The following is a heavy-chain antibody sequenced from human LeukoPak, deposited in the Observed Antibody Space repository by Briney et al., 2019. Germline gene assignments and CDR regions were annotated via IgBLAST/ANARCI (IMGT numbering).Heavy chain of an antibody. D-gene: IGHD6-13*01. CDR2: ISYDGSNK. CDR3: ARVTAAAGPGGY. Sequence: GGSLRLSCAASGFTFSTYGMHWVRQAPGKGLEWVAVISYDGSNKYCADSVKGRFTISRDNSKNTLYLQMNSLRAEDTAVYYCARVTAAAGPGGYWGQGTLVTVSS. V-gene: IGHV3-30*03. CDR1: GFTFSTYG. J-gene: IGHJ4*02.